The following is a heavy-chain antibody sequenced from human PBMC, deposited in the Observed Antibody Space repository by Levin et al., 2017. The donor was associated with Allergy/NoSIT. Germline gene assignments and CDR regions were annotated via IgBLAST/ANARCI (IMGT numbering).Heavy chain of an antibody. J-gene: IGHJ6*02. D-gene: IGHD4-17*01. Sequence: GGSLRLSCAASGFTVSSNYMSWVRQAPGKGLEWVSVIYSGGSTYYADSVKGRFTISRDNSKNTLYLQMNSLRAEDTAVYYCARGGVTTTNYYDYGMDVWGQGTTVTVSS. CDR2: IYSGGST. V-gene: IGHV3-53*01. CDR3: ARGGVTTTNYYDYGMDV. CDR1: GFTVSSNY.